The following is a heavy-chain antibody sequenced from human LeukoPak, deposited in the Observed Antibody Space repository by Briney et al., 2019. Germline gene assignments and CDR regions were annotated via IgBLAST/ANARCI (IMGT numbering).Heavy chain of an antibody. CDR1: GFTFSSYA. CDR2: ISRSDGTT. V-gene: IGHV3-23*01. J-gene: IGHJ4*02. D-gene: IGHD2-2*01. CDR3: AKDGDYGEVIVVVPAAQFGGLDY. Sequence: GGSLRLSCAGSGFTFSSYAMTWVRQAPGTGLEWVSSISRSDGTTYYADSVKGRFTISRDNSKNTLYLQMNSLRAEDTAVYYCAKDGDYGEVIVVVPAAQFGGLDYWGQGTLVTVSS.